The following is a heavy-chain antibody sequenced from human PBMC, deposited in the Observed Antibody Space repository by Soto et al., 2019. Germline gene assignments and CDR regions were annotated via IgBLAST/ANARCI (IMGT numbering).Heavy chain of an antibody. CDR1: GFTFSSYG. J-gene: IGHJ5*02. Sequence: GGSLRLSCAASGFTFSSYGMHWVRQAPGKGLEWVSVIYSGGATYYAVSVKGRFTISRDRSKNTLYLQMNSLRAEDTAVYYCAKDPGYYGSGSTRFDPWGQGTLVTVSS. CDR3: AKDPGYYGSGSTRFDP. V-gene: IGHV3-NL1*01. D-gene: IGHD3-10*01. CDR2: IYSGGAT.